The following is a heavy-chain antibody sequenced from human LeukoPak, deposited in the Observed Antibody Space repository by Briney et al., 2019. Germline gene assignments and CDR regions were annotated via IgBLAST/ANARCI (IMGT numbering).Heavy chain of an antibody. V-gene: IGHV1-18*01. Sequence: ASVKVSCKASGYTFTDFGISWVRQAPGQGLEWMGWISAYNGNKNYVQKFQDRVTMTTDTSTSTAYMELTSLRSDDTAMYYCARASGDYDAFDIWGQGTVVTVSS. D-gene: IGHD4-17*01. CDR3: ARASGDYDAFDI. CDR1: GYTFTDFG. CDR2: ISAYNGNK. J-gene: IGHJ3*02.